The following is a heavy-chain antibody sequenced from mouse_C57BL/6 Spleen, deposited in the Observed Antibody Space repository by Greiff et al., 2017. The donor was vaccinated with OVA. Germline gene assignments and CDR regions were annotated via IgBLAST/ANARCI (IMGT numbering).Heavy chain of an antibody. Sequence: EVQLQQSGPGLVKPSQSLSLTCSVTGYSITSGYYWNWIRQFPGNKLEWMGYISYDGSNNYNPSLKNRISITRDTSKNQFFLKLNSVTTEDTATYYCARDLRVGRGLDYWGQGTTLTVSS. D-gene: IGHD1-1*01. CDR2: ISYDGSN. V-gene: IGHV3-6*01. CDR1: GYSITSGYY. J-gene: IGHJ2*01. CDR3: ARDLRVGRGLDY.